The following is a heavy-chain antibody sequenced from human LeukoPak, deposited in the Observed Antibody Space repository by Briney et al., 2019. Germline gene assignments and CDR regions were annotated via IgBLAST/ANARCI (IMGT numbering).Heavy chain of an antibody. CDR3: ARVDFFRSGPDY. CDR1: GFTFSSYE. V-gene: IGHV3-48*03. D-gene: IGHD3-3*01. Sequence: GGSLRLSCAASGFTFSSYEMNWVRQAPGKGLEWVSYISSSGSTIYYADPVKGRFTISRDNAKNSLYLQMNSLRAEDTAVYYCARVDFFRSGPDYWGQGTLVTVSS. J-gene: IGHJ4*02. CDR2: ISSSGSTI.